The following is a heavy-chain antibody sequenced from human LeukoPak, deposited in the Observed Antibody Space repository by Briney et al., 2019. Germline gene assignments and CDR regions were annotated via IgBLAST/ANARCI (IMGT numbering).Heavy chain of an antibody. Sequence: GASLKISCKGSGYSFTSYWIGWVRQMPGKGLGWMGIIYPGDSDTRYSPSFQGQVTISADKSISTAYLQWSSLKASDTAMYYCATRSYYDSSGYYYLFDYWGQGTLVTVSS. CDR2: IYPGDSDT. D-gene: IGHD3-22*01. J-gene: IGHJ4*02. CDR1: GYSFTSYW. V-gene: IGHV5-51*01. CDR3: ATRSYYDSSGYYYLFDY.